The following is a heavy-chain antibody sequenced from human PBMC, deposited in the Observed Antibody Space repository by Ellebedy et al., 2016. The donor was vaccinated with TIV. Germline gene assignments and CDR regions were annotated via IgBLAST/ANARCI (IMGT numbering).Heavy chain of an antibody. CDR1: GGSISSSSYY. D-gene: IGHD2-2*01. Sequence: GSLRLSCTVSGGSISSSSYYWGWIRQPPGKGLEWIGSIYYSGSTNYNPSLKSRVTISVDKSKNQFSLKLSSVTAADTAVYYCARHGPRGQLPPFLWYFDYWGQGTLVTVSS. V-gene: IGHV4-39*01. J-gene: IGHJ4*02. CDR3: ARHGPRGQLPPFLWYFDY. CDR2: IYYSGST.